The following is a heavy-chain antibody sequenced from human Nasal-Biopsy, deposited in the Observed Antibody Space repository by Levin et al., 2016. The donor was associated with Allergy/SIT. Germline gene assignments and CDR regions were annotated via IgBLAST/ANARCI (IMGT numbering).Heavy chain of an antibody. Sequence: GESLKISCAGSGFIFSNFAMSVGPPGSEGRGWSGVSGISGSGGRTYYADSVKGRFTISRDNSKDTLYLQMNSLRGEDTAEYYCAKGVFSDWLLLNYWGQGTLVT. CDR1: GFIFSNFA. CDR2: ISGSGGRT. V-gene: IGHV3-23*01. D-gene: IGHD3/OR15-3a*01. CDR3: AKGVFSDWLLLNY. J-gene: IGHJ4*02.